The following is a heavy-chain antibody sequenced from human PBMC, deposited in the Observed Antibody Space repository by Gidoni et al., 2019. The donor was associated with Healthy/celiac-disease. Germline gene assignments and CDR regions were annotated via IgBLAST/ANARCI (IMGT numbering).Heavy chain of an antibody. V-gene: IGHV3-64D*08. CDR3: VKDGFRTVGATTNSYYFDY. CDR1: GFTFSSYA. D-gene: IGHD1-26*01. CDR2: ISSNGGST. J-gene: IGHJ4*02. Sequence: EVQLVESGGGLVQPGGSLRLSCSASGFTFSSYAMHWVRQAPGKGLEYVSAISSNGGSTYYADSVKGRFTISRDNSKNTLYLQMSSLRAEDTAVYYCVKDGFRTVGATTNSYYFDYWGQGTLVTVSS.